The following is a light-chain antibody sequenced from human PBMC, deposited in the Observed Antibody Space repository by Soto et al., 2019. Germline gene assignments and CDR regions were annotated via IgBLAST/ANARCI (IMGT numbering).Light chain of an antibody. Sequence: QSALTQPASVSGSPGQSITISCTGTSSDVGGYNYVSWYQQHPGKAPKLMIYEVSNRPSGVSDRFSASKSGNTASLTIFGLQAEDEADYYCSSYTTSSTHVVFGGGTKLTVL. CDR1: SSDVGGYNY. J-gene: IGLJ2*01. CDR3: SSYTTSSTHVV. CDR2: EVS. V-gene: IGLV2-14*01.